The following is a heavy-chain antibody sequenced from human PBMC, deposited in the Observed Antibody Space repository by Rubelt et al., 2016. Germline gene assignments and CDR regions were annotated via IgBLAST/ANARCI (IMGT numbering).Heavy chain of an antibody. CDR2: IYWDDDK. V-gene: IGHV2-5*02. CDR3: AHRRRYYGSGSFFDY. D-gene: IGHD3-10*01. CDR1: GFSLSTSGVG. Sequence: QITLRESGPTLVKPTQTLTLTCAFSGFSLSTSGVGVGWIRQPPGKALEWLALIYWDDDKRYRPSLKSRLTITKDTSKNQVVLTMTNMDPVDTATYYCAHRRRYYGSGSFFDYWGQGTVVTVSS. J-gene: IGHJ4*02.